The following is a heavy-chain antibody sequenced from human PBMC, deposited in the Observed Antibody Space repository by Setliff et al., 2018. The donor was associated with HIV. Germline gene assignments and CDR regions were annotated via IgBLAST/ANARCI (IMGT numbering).Heavy chain of an antibody. V-gene: IGHV4-4*09. CDR2: IHASGKT. CDR1: GDTDFY. D-gene: IGHD4-17*01. CDR3: ARVQMAYAAFDV. J-gene: IGHJ3*01. Sequence: SETLSLTCTVSGDTDFYWNWIRQPPGKGLEWIGYIHASGKTNYNPSLKSRVTLALDTSEMHFSLHLTSVTAADTAVYYCARVQMAYAAFDVWGQGTMVTVSS.